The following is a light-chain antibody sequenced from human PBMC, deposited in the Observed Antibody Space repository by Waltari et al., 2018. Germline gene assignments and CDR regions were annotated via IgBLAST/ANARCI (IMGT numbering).Light chain of an antibody. J-gene: IGKJ1*01. Sequence: DIQMTQSPSSLSASVGDRVTITCRASQGISNWLAWYQQKPGKAPKLLIYKASSLQSGVPSRFSGSGSGTDFTLNISNRQPEDFATYYCQQYNSAPAWTFGQGTKVEIK. CDR2: KAS. CDR3: QQYNSAPAWT. CDR1: QGISNW. V-gene: IGKV1-12*01.